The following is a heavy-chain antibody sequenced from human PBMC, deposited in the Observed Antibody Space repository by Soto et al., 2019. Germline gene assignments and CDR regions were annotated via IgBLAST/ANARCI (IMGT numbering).Heavy chain of an antibody. CDR1: GFTFTSYA. V-gene: IGHV3-30-3*01. D-gene: IGHD2-2*01. Sequence: GGSLRLSCAASGFTFTSYAMHWVRQAPGKGLEWVAVISYDGTNKYYADSVKGRSTISRDNSRNTLYLQMNSLRAEDTAVYYCAREMGRAAIYTAVVGMDVWGQGTTVTVSS. CDR3: AREMGRAAIYTAVVGMDV. CDR2: ISYDGTNK. J-gene: IGHJ6*02.